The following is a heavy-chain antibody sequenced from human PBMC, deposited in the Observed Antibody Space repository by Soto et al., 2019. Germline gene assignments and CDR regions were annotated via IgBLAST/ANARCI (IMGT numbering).Heavy chain of an antibody. D-gene: IGHD3-22*01. J-gene: IGHJ4*02. CDR3: ARGPRGLPGNMIVVVTTPLYFDY. V-gene: IGHV4-31*11. CDR2: IHHNGNA. CDR1: GDSIISGGYY. Sequence: SETLSLTCAVSGDSIISGGYYWSWIRQHPEKGLEWVGYIHHNGNAYSNPSLESRVTISVDTSKNQFSLKLSSVTAADTAVYYCARGPRGLPGNMIVVVTTPLYFDYWGQGTLVTVSS.